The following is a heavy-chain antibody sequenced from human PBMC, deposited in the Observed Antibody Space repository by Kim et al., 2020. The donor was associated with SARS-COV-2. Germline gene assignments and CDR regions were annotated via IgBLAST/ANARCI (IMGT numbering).Heavy chain of an antibody. D-gene: IGHD6-13*01. V-gene: IGHV3-11*01. CDR3: ARDYSSSWYLSPRFDY. Sequence: VKGRFTISNDTATNSLYLQMNSQRAEDTAVYYCARDYSSSWYLSPRFDYWGQGTLVTVSS. J-gene: IGHJ4*02.